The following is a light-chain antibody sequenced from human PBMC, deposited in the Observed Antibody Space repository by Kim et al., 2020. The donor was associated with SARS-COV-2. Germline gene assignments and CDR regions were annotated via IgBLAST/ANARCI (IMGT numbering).Light chain of an antibody. Sequence: SYELTQPPSVSVSPGQTASITCSGDKLGDKYASWYQQKPGQSPVVVIFQDNRRPSGIPERFSGSNSGNTATLTISGTQAMDEADYYCQAWDSSIYVFGAGTQLTVL. J-gene: IGLJ1*01. CDR3: QAWDSSIYV. V-gene: IGLV3-1*01. CDR2: QDN. CDR1: KLGDKY.